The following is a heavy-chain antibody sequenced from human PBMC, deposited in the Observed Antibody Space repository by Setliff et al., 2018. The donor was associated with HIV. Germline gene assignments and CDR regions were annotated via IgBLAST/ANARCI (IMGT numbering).Heavy chain of an antibody. Sequence: GGSLRLSCAASRFSFISYSVNWVRQAPGKGLEWVSYISSSGTYIDYADSVKGRFTISRDNGKNSVYLQMNSLRGEDTALYYCARIFKYYYDSSGLDGPHYMDVWGKGTMVTVSS. V-gene: IGHV3-21*01. CDR3: ARIFKYYYDSSGLDGPHYMDV. CDR1: RFSFISYS. J-gene: IGHJ6*03. CDR2: ISSSGTYI. D-gene: IGHD3-22*01.